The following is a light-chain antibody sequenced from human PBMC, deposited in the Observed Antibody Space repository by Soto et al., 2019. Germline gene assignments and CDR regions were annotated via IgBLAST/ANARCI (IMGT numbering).Light chain of an antibody. CDR2: WAS. J-gene: IGKJ2*01. CDR3: QQYYATPPYT. V-gene: IGKV4-1*01. Sequence: DIVMTQSPDSLAVFLGERATINCKSSQSVLYSSNNKNYLAWYQQKAGQPPKLLIYWASTRESGVPDRFSGSGSGTDFTLTISSLQAEDVAVYYCQQYYATPPYTFGQGIKLEIK. CDR1: QSVLYSSNNKNY.